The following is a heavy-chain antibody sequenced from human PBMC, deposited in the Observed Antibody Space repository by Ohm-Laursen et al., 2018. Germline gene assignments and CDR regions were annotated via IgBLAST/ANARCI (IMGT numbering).Heavy chain of an antibody. CDR1: GVSISSYY. CDR2: IYNSGST. V-gene: IGHV4-59*08. Sequence: SETLSLTCTVSGVSISSYYWSWIRQPPGKGLEWIGYIYNSGSTNYNPSLRIRVTISEDTSRNQLSLKLSSVTAADTAVYYCARAGTNGYYYRRFDYWGQGTLVTVSS. CDR3: ARAGTNGYYYRRFDY. J-gene: IGHJ4*02. D-gene: IGHD3-22*01.